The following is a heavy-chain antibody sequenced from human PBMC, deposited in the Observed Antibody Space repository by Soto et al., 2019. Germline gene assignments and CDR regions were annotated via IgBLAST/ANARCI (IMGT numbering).Heavy chain of an antibody. CDR2: ISYDGSNT. V-gene: IGHV3-30-3*01. J-gene: IGHJ4*02. D-gene: IGHD2-21*01. CDR1: GFPFSSYA. CDR3: ARSRGGDGYNPLDY. Sequence: QVQLVDSGGGVVQPGRSLRLSCAASGFPFSSYAIHWVRQAPGKGLEWVAFISYDGSNTYYADSVRGRFSFSRDNSNNTLDLQMNSLRAEDTAVYYCARSRGGDGYNPLDYWGQGTLVTVSS.